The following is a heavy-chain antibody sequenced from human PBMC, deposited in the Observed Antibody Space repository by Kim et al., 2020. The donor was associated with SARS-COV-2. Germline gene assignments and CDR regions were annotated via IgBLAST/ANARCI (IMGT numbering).Heavy chain of an antibody. CDR1: GFTFSSYA. D-gene: IGHD6-13*01. V-gene: IGHV3-30*04. CDR3: ARDKSRSSSWYDLTYGPSPPASRVMDV. Sequence: GGSLRLSCAASGFTFSSYAMHWVRQAPGKGLEWVAVISYDGSNKYYADSVKGRFTISRDNSKNTLYLQMNSLRAEDTAVYYCARDKSRSSSWYDLTYGPSPPASRVMDVWGQGTTVTVSS. CDR2: ISYDGSNK. J-gene: IGHJ6*02.